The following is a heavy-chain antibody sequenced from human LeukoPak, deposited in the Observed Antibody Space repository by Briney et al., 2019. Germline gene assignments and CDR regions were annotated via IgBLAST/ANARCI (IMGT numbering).Heavy chain of an antibody. J-gene: IGHJ4*02. Sequence: GGSLRLSCAASGFTFSSYAMSWVRQAPGKGLEWVSAISGSGGSTYYADSVKGRFTISRDNSKNTLYLQVNSLRAEDTAVYYCAKSIAARRGFDYWGQGALVTVSS. CDR3: AKSIAARRGFDY. V-gene: IGHV3-23*01. D-gene: IGHD6-6*01. CDR1: GFTFSSYA. CDR2: ISGSGGST.